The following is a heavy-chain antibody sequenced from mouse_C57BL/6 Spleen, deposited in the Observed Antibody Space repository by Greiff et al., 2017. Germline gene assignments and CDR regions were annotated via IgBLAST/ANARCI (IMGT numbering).Heavy chain of an antibody. V-gene: IGHV1-9*01. CDR3: ARTITKQDDWFAY. J-gene: IGHJ3*01. Sequence: QVQLQQSGAELMKPGASVKLSCKATGYTFTGYWIEWVKQRPGHGLEWIGEILPGSGSTNYNEKFKGKATFTADTSSNTAYMQLSSLTAEDSAIYYCARTITKQDDWFAYWGQGTLVTVSA. CDR1: GYTFTGYW. CDR2: ILPGSGST.